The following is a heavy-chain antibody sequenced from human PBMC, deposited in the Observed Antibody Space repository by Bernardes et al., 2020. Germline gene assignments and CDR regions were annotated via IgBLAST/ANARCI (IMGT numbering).Heavy chain of an antibody. CDR2: IYSGGST. D-gene: IGHD6-19*01. J-gene: IGHJ4*02. CDR1: GFTVSSNY. V-gene: IGHV3-53*01. Sequence: GGSLRLSCAASGFTVSSNYMSWVRQAPGKGLEWVSVIYSGGSTYYADSVKGRFTISRDNSKNTLYLQMNSLRAEDTAVYYCARVWDSSGWTDFGYWGQGTLVTVSS. CDR3: ARVWDSSGWTDFGY.